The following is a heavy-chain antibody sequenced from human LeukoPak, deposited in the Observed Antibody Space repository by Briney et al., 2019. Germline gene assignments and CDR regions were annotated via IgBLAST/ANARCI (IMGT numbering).Heavy chain of an antibody. CDR2: INTNSGGT. D-gene: IGHD5-18*01. V-gene: IGHV1-2*04. J-gene: IGHJ5*02. CDR3: AREADTAMVP. Sequence: ASVKVSSTASGYTFTAYYMHCVRQAPGQGLEWMGWINTNSGGTNYAQKFQGWVTMTRDTSISTAYMELSRLRSDDVDVYYCAREADTAMVPWGQGTLVTVSS. CDR1: GYTFTAYY.